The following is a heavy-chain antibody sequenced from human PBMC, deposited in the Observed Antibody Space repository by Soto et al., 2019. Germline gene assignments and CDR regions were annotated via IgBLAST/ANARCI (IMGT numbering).Heavy chain of an antibody. Sequence: EVQLVESGGALVQPGGSLRLSCAASGFTFSRYSMNWVRQAPGKGLEWISYITDSSSTIYYADSVKGRFTISRDNAKNSLYLQMNSLTDEYTAMYYCARDNGMAGSFDPWGQGTLVTVSS. V-gene: IGHV3-48*02. D-gene: IGHD2-8*01. CDR3: ARDNGMAGSFDP. CDR1: GFTFSRYS. J-gene: IGHJ5*02. CDR2: ITDSSSTI.